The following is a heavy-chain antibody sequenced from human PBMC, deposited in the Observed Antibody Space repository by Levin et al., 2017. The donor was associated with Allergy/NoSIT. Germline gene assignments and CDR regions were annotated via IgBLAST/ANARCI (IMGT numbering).Heavy chain of an antibody. V-gene: IGHV1-8*01. D-gene: IGHD3-16*01. J-gene: IGHJ3*02. CDR2: MNPNSGNT. CDR3: ARVMITFGDAFDI. CDR1: GYTFTSYD. Sequence: ASVKVSCKASGYTFTSYDINWVRQATGQGLEWMGWMNPNSGNTGYAQKFQGRVTMTRNTSISTAYMELSSLRSEDTAVYYCARVMITFGDAFDIWGQGTMVTVSS.